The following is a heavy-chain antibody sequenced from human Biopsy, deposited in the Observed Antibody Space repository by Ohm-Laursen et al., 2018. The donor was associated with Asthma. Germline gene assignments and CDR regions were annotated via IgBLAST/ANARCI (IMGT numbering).Heavy chain of an antibody. J-gene: IGHJ5*02. V-gene: IGHV3-33*01. CDR2: IYYDGDRK. D-gene: IGHD3-16*02. CDR1: GFTFSRHA. Sequence: SLRLSCSATGFTFSRHALHWVRQAPGKGLEWVATIYYDGDRKYYRESVKGRFTISRDNSKNRLYLEMDSLRAEDTAVYYCAREKVIDSRGFQTWFDPWGQGTLVLVSS. CDR3: AREKVIDSRGFQTWFDP.